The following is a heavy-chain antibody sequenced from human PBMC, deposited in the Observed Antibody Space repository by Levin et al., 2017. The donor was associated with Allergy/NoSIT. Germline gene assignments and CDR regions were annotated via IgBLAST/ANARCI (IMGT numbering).Heavy chain of an antibody. CDR2: INHSGST. J-gene: IGHJ4*02. CDR3: ARGVTEQH. CDR1: GGSLSGYY. D-gene: IGHD2-21*02. V-gene: IGHV4-34*01. Sequence: SETLSLTCGVSGGSLSGYYWSWIRQPPGKGLEWVGEINHSGSTNYNPYLKSRVTVSIDTSKNQFSLNLSCVTAADPAVYYCARGVTEQHWGQGTRVTVSS.